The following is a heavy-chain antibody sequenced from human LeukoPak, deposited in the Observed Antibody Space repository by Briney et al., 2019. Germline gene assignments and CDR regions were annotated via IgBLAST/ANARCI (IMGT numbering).Heavy chain of an antibody. Sequence: PGGPLKLSCAASGFTFSGSAMHWVRQASGKGLEWVGRIRSKANSYATAYAASVKGRFTISRDDSKNTAYLQMNSLKTEDTAVYYCTREYYYGSGSYPRTNDYWGQGTLVTVSS. D-gene: IGHD3-10*01. J-gene: IGHJ4*02. V-gene: IGHV3-73*01. CDR2: IRSKANSYAT. CDR1: GFTFSGSA. CDR3: TREYYYGSGSYPRTNDY.